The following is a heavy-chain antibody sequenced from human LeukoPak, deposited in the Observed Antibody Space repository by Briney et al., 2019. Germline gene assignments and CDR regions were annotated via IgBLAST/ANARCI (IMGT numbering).Heavy chain of an antibody. CDR3: ARFEYPPRVYDY. J-gene: IGHJ4*02. CDR2: INHSGST. Sequence: PSETLSLTCAVYGGSFSGYYWMWIRQPPGKGLEGIGEINHSGSTNYNPSLKSRVTISVDTSNNQFSLKLSSVTAADTAVYYCARFEYPPRVYDYWGQGTLVTVSS. CDR1: GGSFSGYY. D-gene: IGHD2-2*01. V-gene: IGHV4-34*01.